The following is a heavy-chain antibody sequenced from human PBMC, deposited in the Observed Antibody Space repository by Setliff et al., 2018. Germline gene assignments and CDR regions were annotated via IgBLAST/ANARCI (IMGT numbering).Heavy chain of an antibody. CDR3: ARDKADYYDRSGYSGASDV. CDR2: IIPMFDTG. J-gene: IGHJ3*01. Sequence: SVKVSCKASGGTFGSSALSWVRQAPGQGLEWMGSIIPMFDTGIYAEKFQGRVTLSADESTSTVYMELTRLRPEDTAIYYCARDKADYYDRSGYSGASDVWGQGTMVTVSS. CDR1: GGTFGSSA. D-gene: IGHD3-22*01. V-gene: IGHV1-69*13.